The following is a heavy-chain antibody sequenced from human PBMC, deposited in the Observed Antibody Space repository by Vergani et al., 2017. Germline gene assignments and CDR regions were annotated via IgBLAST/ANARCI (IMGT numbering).Heavy chain of an antibody. CDR3: ARDLGATNPSPDAFDI. J-gene: IGHJ3*02. Sequence: QVQLQESGPGLVTPSQTLSLTCTVSGGSISSGGYYWSWLRQHQGKGLEWIGYIYYSGSTYYNPSLKSRVTISVDTSKNQFSLKLSSVTAADTAVYYCARDLGATNPSPDAFDIWGQGTMVTVSS. CDR1: GGSISSGGYY. V-gene: IGHV4-31*03. CDR2: IYYSGST. D-gene: IGHD5-24*01.